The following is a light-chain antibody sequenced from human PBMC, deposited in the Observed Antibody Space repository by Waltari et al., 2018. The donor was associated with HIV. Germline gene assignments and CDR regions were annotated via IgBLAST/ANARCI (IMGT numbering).Light chain of an antibody. Sequence: IQMTQSPSSLSASVGDRVTISCRASQDINTWLAWYQQKPGKAPKLLIYATVNLQNGVPSRFSGSGSGTEFTLSITNLQPDDFATYYCQQSKSFPYTFGQGTNVEIK. V-gene: IGKV1-12*01. CDR3: QQSKSFPYT. J-gene: IGKJ2*01. CDR1: QDINTW. CDR2: ATV.